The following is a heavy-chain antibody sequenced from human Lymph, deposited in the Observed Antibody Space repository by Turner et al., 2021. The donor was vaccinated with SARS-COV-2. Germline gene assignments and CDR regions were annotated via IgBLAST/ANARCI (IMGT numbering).Heavy chain of an antibody. CDR2: LSSRSSYI. D-gene: IGHD4-17*01. CDR1: GFTFSTYS. Sequence: EVQLVESGGGLVKPGGSLRLSCAASGFTFSTYSMNWVRQAPGKGLEWISSLSSRSSYIYYADSVKGRFTISRDDAKNSLYLQMNSLRAEDTAVYYCARDIPTTADYFDYWGQGTLVTVSS. J-gene: IGHJ4*02. CDR3: ARDIPTTADYFDY. V-gene: IGHV3-21*01.